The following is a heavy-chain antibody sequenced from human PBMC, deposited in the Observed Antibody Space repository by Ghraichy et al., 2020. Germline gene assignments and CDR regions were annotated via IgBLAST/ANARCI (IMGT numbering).Heavy chain of an antibody. V-gene: IGHV3-23*01. CDR1: GFTFSSYA. CDR2: ISGSGGST. J-gene: IGHJ4*02. D-gene: IGHD5-18*01. CDR3: AKKREQLWFAAPFDY. Sequence: GGSLRLSCAASGFTFSSYAMSWVRQAPGKGLEWVSAISGSGGSTYYADSVKGRFTISRDNSKNTLYLQMNSLRAEDTAVYYCAKKREQLWFAAPFDYWGQGTLVTVSS.